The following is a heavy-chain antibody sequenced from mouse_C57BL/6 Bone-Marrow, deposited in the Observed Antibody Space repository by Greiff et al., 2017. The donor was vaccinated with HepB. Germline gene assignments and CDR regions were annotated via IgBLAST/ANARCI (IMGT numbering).Heavy chain of an antibody. Sequence: VQLKESGPGLVKPSPSLSLTCSASGYSITSGYYWNWIRQFPGNKLEWMGYISYDGSNNYNQSFKNVNSITRNTSKNQSILKLKSVTTEDTATYYCARRDRGAWFAYWGQGTLVTVSA. J-gene: IGHJ3*01. V-gene: IGHV3-6*01. CDR2: ISYDGSN. D-gene: IGHD3-3*01. CDR1: GYSITSGYY. CDR3: ARRDRGAWFAY.